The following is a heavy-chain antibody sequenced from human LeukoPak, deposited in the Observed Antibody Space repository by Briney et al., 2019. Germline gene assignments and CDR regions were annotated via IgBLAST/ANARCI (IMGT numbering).Heavy chain of an antibody. CDR2: MNPSSGNT. CDR1: GYTFTSYD. D-gene: IGHD3-10*01. V-gene: IGHV1-8*01. Sequence: VASVKVSCKASGYTFTSYDINWVRQATGQGLEWLGWMNPSSGNTGYAQKFQGRVTMTRDTSISTAYMELSSLRSEDTAVYYCARVMVRGVKLIGYWGQGTLVTVSS. J-gene: IGHJ4*02. CDR3: ARVMVRGVKLIGY.